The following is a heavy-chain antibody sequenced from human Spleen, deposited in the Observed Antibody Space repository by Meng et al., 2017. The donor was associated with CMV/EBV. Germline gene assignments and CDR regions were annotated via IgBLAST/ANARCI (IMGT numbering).Heavy chain of an antibody. J-gene: IGHJ3*02. D-gene: IGHD3-22*01. CDR3: ARDTTTYYYDSSGLSFDI. Sequence: GESLKISCAASGFTFSNYWMTWVRQAPGKGLEWVANIKQDGSEKYYVDSVKGRFTISRDNAKNSLYLQMISLRAEDTAVYYCARDTTTYYYDSSGLSFDIWGQGTMVTVSS. CDR1: GFTFSNYW. V-gene: IGHV3-7*01. CDR2: IKQDGSEK.